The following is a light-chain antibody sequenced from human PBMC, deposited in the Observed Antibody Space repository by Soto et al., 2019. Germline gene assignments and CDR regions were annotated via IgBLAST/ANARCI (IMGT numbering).Light chain of an antibody. CDR1: QGISSY. CDR3: QQLNSYPRT. J-gene: IGKJ4*01. CDR2: SAS. Sequence: IQLTKSPSSLSASVGDRVTITCRASQGISSYLVWYQQKPGKAPTLLIYSASTLQSGVPSRFSGSGSGTDFTLTISSLQPEDFATYYCQQLNSYPRTFGGGTKVEIK. V-gene: IGKV1-9*01.